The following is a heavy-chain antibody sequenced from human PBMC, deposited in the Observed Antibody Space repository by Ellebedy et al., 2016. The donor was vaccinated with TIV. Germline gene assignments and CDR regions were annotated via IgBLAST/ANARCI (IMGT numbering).Heavy chain of an antibody. J-gene: IGHJ6*04. CDR2: TRNKANSYTT. D-gene: IGHD3-22*01. Sequence: PGGSLRLSCAASGFTFSDHYMDWVRQAPGKGLEWVGRTRNKANSYTTEYAASVKGRFTISRDDSKTSLYLQMISLKTEDTAVYYCARVSLPYDSSVMDVWGKGTTVTVSS. CDR3: ARVSLPYDSSVMDV. CDR1: GFTFSDHY. V-gene: IGHV3-72*01.